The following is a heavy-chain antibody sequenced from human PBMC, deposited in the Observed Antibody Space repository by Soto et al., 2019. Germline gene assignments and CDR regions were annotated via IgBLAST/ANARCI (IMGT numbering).Heavy chain of an antibody. J-gene: IGHJ6*02. CDR2: IIPIFGIA. V-gene: IGHV1-69*13. CDR1: GGTFSRYS. D-gene: IGHD2-2*01. CDR3: AREDRDRETGLVPAAIDGMDV. Sequence: SVKVSCKASGGTFSRYSITWVRQAPVHGLEWIGRIIPIFGIASYAQKFQGRVTITADESTSTAYMELSSLRSDDTAVYYCAREDRDRETGLVPAAIDGMDVWGQGTTVTVCS.